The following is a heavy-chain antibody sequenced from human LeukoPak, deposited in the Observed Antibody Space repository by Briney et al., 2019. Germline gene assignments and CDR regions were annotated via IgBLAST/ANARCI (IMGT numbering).Heavy chain of an antibody. CDR2: IYSGGST. CDR1: GFTVSSNY. CDR3: AKGTRQLGNYYYYMDV. D-gene: IGHD7-27*01. Sequence: GGSLRLSCAASGFTVSSNYMSWVRQAPGKGLEWVSVIYSGGSTYYADSVKGRFTISRDNSKNTLYLQMSSLRVEDTAVYYCAKGTRQLGNYYYYMDVWGKGTTVTVSS. V-gene: IGHV3-53*01. J-gene: IGHJ6*03.